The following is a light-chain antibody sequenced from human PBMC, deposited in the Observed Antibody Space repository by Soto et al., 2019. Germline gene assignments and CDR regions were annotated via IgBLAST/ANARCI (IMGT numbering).Light chain of an antibody. CDR2: GAS. CDR1: QTISNS. CDR3: QESHAFLWGT. V-gene: IGKV1-39*01. Sequence: DIEMTQSPSSLSASVGDRVTITCRATQTISNSLNWYQQRPGKAPNLLIYGASTLQGGVPSRFSGGGSETDFTLTINSLQPEDSATYFCQESHAFLWGTFGQGTKVDIK. J-gene: IGKJ1*01.